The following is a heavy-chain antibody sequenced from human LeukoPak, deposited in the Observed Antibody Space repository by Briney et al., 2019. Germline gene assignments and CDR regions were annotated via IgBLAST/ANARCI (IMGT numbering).Heavy chain of an antibody. V-gene: IGHV1-18*01. CDR3: ARVTIWYYDILTGYSTEYYFDY. Sequence: ASVKVSCKASGYTFTSYGISWVRQAPGQGLEWMGWISAYNGNTNYAQKLQGKVTMTTDTSTSTAYMELRSLRSDDTAVYYCARVTIWYYDILTGYSTEYYFDYWGQGTLVTASS. CDR1: GYTFTSYG. J-gene: IGHJ4*02. D-gene: IGHD3-9*01. CDR2: ISAYNGNT.